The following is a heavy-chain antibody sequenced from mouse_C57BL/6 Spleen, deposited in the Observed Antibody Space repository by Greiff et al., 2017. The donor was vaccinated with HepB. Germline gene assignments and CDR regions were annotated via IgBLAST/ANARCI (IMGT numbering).Heavy chain of an antibody. CDR2: ISDGGSYT. V-gene: IGHV5-4*01. CDR1: GFTFSSYA. CDR3: ARDQDYYAMDY. D-gene: IGHD3-2*02. J-gene: IGHJ4*01. Sequence: EVQGVESGGGLVKPGGSLKLSCAASGFTFSSYAMSWVRQTPEKRLEWVATISDGGSYTYYPDNVKGRFTISRDNAKNNLYLQMSHLKSEDTAMYYCARDQDYYAMDYWGQGTSVTVSS.